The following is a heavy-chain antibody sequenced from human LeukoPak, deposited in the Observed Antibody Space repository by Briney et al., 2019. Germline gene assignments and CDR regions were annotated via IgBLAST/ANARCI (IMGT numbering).Heavy chain of an antibody. CDR1: GFSISSHW. D-gene: IGHD6-19*01. CDR3: AGVLYSSGWYGYFDY. Sequence: GGSLRLSCVASGFSISSHWMSWVRQAPGKGLEWVASLKEDVSARNLVDSVKGRFTISRDNAKNSLYLQINSLRAEDTAVYYCAGVLYSSGWYGYFDYWGQGTLVTVSS. V-gene: IGHV3-7*01. J-gene: IGHJ4*02. CDR2: LKEDVSAR.